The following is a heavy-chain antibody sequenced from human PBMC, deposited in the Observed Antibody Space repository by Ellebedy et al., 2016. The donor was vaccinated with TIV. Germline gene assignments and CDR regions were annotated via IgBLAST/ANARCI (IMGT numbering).Heavy chain of an antibody. J-gene: IGHJ6*02. V-gene: IGHV4-34*01. CDR2: INHSGST. D-gene: IGHD3-10*01. CDR1: GGSFSGYY. CDR3: ARVAMVRGVITYHYYYYYGMDV. Sequence: SETLSLXCAVYGGSFSGYYWSWIRQPPGKGLEWIGEINHSGSTNYNPSLKSRVTISVDTSKNQFSLKLSSVTAADTAVYYCARVAMVRGVITYHYYYYYGMDVWGQGTTVTVSS.